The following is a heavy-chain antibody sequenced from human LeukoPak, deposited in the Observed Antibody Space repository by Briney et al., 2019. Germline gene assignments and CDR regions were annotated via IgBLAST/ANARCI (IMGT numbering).Heavy chain of an antibody. CDR2: IYTSGST. CDR3: ATTATYYYDSSGYAIPT. J-gene: IGHJ5*02. CDR1: GGSISSYY. V-gene: IGHV4-4*07. Sequence: SETLSLTCTVSGGSISSYYWSWIRQPAGKGLEWIGRIYTSGSTNYNPSLKSRVTMSVDTSKNQFSLKLSSVTAADTAVYYCATTATYYYDSSGYAIPTWGQGTLVTVSS. D-gene: IGHD3-22*01.